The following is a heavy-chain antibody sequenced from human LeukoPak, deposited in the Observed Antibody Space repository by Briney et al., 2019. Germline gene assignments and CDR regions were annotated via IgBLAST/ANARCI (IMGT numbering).Heavy chain of an antibody. CDR3: ARDPPREYYYYGMDV. V-gene: IGHV1-2*06. CDR2: INPNSGGT. J-gene: IGHJ6*02. Sequence: ASVKVSCKASGYTFTGYYMHWVRQAPGQGLEWMGRINPNSGGTNYAQKFQGRVTMTRDTSISTAYMELSRLRSDDTAVYYCARDPPREYYYYGMDVWGQGTTVTVSS. CDR1: GYTFTGYY.